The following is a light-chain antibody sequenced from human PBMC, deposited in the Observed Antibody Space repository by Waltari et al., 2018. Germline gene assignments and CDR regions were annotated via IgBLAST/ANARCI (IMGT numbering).Light chain of an antibody. CDR2: GAS. V-gene: IGKV3-15*01. CDR1: QSVDNN. J-gene: IGKJ1*01. Sequence: EVLMTQSPATLSVSPGERATLACRASQSVDNNLAWYQQKNGQAPRLLIYGASTRATGVPASLNGSASGTEFTLTISNLQSADFAGYFCQKYNNWTWTFGQGTRVEI. CDR3: QKYNNWTWT.